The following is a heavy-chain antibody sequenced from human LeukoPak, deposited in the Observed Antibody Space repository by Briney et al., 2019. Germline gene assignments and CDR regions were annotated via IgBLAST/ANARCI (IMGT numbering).Heavy chain of an antibody. J-gene: IGHJ4*02. D-gene: IGHD3-10*01. V-gene: IGHV3-9*01. CDR1: GFIFVDYV. CDR2: ISWNSGSI. Sequence: GGSLRLSCAASGFIFVDYVLHWLRPAAGKGLAWVSGISWNSGSIDYAESVKGRFTISTDNAKNSLYLQMNSLRAEDTALYYCAKGFYYGSGPEDYWGQGTLVTVSS. CDR3: AKGFYYGSGPEDY.